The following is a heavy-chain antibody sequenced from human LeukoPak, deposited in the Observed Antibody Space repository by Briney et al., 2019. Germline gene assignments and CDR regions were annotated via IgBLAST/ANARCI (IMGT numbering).Heavy chain of an antibody. Sequence: PSETLSLTCTVSGGSISSYYWSWIRQPPGKGLEWIGYIYYSGSTNYNPSLKSRVTISVDTSKNQFSLKLSSVTAADTAVYYCARGYCSSTSCYFGWFDPWGRGTLVTVSS. J-gene: IGHJ5*02. CDR1: GGSISSYY. V-gene: IGHV4-59*01. CDR2: IYYSGST. CDR3: ARGYCSSTSCYFGWFDP. D-gene: IGHD2-2*01.